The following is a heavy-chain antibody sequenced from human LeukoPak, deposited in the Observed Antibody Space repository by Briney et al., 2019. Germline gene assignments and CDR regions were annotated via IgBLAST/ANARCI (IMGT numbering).Heavy chain of an antibody. D-gene: IGHD5-18*01. J-gene: IGHJ6*02. V-gene: IGHV3-66*01. CDR3: ASTWIQLWSLGMDV. CDR1: GFTVSSNY. CDR2: IYSGGST. Sequence: GGSLRLSCAASGFTVSSNYMSWVRQAPGKGLEWVSVIYSGGSTYYADSVKGRFTISRDNSKNTLYLQMNSLRAEDTAVYYCASTWIQLWSLGMDVRGQGTTVTVSS.